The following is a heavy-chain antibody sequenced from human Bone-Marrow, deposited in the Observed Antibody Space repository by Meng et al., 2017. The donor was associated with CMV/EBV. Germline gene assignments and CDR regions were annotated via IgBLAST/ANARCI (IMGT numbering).Heavy chain of an antibody. CDR3: ARDVRGRTGDS. CDR1: GGSFSGYY. J-gene: IGHJ4*02. D-gene: IGHD7-27*01. CDR2: INHSGST. V-gene: IGHV4-34*01. Sequence: SETLSLTCAVYGGSFSGYYWSWIRQPPGKGLEWIGEINHSGSTNYNPSLKSRVTMSVDTSKNQFALKLSSVTAADTAVYYCARDVRGRTGDSWGQGTLVTVSS.